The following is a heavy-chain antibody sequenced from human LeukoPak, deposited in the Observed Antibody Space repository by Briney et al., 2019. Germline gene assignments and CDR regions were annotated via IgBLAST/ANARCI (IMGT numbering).Heavy chain of an antibody. Sequence: GASVKVSCKASGYTFTKYGMSWVRQAPGQGLEWMGWINTNTRNPTYAQGFTGRFVFSLDTSLSTAYLQISSLKAEDTAVYYCARDKYQLPYEIDYWGQGTLVTVSS. D-gene: IGHD2-2*01. CDR2: INTNTRNP. CDR3: ARDKYQLPYEIDY. CDR1: GYTFTKYG. J-gene: IGHJ4*02. V-gene: IGHV7-4-1*02.